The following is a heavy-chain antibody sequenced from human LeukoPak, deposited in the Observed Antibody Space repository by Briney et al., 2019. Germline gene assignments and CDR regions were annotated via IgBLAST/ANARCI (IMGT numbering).Heavy chain of an antibody. V-gene: IGHV1-46*01. CDR3: AREGQQPGFDP. J-gene: IGHJ5*02. CDR1: GYTFTSYY. D-gene: IGHD6-13*01. Sequence: GASVKVSCKASGYTFTSYYMHWVRQAPGQGLEWMGIINPSGGSTSYAQKFQGRVTMTRDTSTSTVYMELSSLRSGDTAVYYCAREGQQPGFDPWGQGTLVTVSS. CDR2: INPSGGST.